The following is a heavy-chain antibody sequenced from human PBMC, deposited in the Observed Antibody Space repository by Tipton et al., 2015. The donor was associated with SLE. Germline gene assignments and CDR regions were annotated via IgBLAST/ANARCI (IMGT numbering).Heavy chain of an antibody. V-gene: IGHV4-39*07. J-gene: IGHJ6*03. D-gene: IGHD2/OR15-2a*01. Sequence: TLPLTCTVSGGSISSSSYYWGWIRQPPGKGLEWIGSIYYSGSTYYNPSLKSRVTISVDTSKNQFSLKLSSVTAADTAVYYCARGPAVTTYYYYYYYMDVWGKGTSVTVSS. CDR1: GGSISSSSYY. CDR3: ARGPAVTTYYYYYYYMDV. CDR2: IYYSGST.